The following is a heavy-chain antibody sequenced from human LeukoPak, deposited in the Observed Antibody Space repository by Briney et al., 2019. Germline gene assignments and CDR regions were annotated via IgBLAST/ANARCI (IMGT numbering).Heavy chain of an antibody. Sequence: GSLRLSCAASGFTFSSYGMSWVRQPPGKGLEWIGSIYYSGSTYYNPSLKSRVTISVDTSKNQFSLKLSSVTAADTAVYYCARSSGSFRYFDYWGQGTLVTVSS. D-gene: IGHD1-26*01. CDR1: GFTFSSYG. CDR2: IYYSGST. CDR3: ARSSGSFRYFDY. J-gene: IGHJ4*02. V-gene: IGHV4-38-2*01.